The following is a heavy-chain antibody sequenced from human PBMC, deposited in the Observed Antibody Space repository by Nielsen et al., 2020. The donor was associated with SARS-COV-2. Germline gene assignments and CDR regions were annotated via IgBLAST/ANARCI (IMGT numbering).Heavy chain of an antibody. J-gene: IGHJ6*02. D-gene: IGHD3-22*01. V-gene: IGHV3-9*01. CDR2: ISWNSGSI. Sequence: SLKISCAASGFTFDDYAMHWVRQAPGKGLKWVSGISWNSGSIGYADSVKGRFTISRDNAKNSLYLQMNSLRAEDTALYYCAKAAVVVITLHYGMDVWGQGTTVTVSS. CDR3: AKAAVVVITLHYGMDV. CDR1: GFTFDDYA.